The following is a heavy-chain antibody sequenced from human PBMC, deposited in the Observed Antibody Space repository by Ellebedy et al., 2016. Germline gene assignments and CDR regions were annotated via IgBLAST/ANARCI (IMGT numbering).Heavy chain of an antibody. CDR1: GYTFTSYY. CDR2: MNPNSGNT. V-gene: IGHV1-8*02. D-gene: IGHD4-17*01. CDR3: ARERGDYGDYEMDY. J-gene: IGHJ4*02. Sequence: ASVKVSCKASGYTFTSYYMHWVRQAPGQGLEWMGWMNPNSGNTGYAQKFQGRVTMTRNTSISTAYMELSSLRSEDTAVYYCARERGDYGDYEMDYWGQGTLVTVSS.